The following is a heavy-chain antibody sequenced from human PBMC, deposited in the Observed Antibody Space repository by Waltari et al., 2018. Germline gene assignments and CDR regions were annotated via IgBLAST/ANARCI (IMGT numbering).Heavy chain of an antibody. CDR1: GFTFDDYG. V-gene: IGHV3-20*04. D-gene: IGHD1-1*01. J-gene: IGHJ6*03. CDR2: INWNGGST. Sequence: EVQLVESGGGVVRPGGSLRLSCAASGFTFDDYGMSWVRQAPGKGLEWVSGINWNGGSTGYADSVKGRFTISRDNAKNSLYLQMISRGAEDTALYYCAGRGERYGKNYYMDVWGKGTTVTVSS. CDR3: AGRGERYGKNYYMDV.